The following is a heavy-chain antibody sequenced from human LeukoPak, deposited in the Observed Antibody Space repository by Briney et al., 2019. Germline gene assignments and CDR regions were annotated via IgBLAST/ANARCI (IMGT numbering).Heavy chain of an antibody. J-gene: IGHJ4*02. CDR2: IYYSGNT. CDR1: GGSFSRSSFY. V-gene: IGHV4-39*01. D-gene: IGHD1-1*01. CDR3: AQHDNRNAGFDY. Sequence: SETLSLTCMVSGGSFSRSSFYWVCIRPPPGKGLEWIGSIYYSGNTYYNPSLKSRVTISVDRPKNQFSLKLRSVTAADTAVYYFAQHDNRNAGFDYWGQGTLVTVSS.